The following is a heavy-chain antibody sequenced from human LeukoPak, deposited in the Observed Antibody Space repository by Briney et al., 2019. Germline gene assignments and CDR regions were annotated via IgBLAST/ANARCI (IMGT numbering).Heavy chain of an antibody. J-gene: IGHJ4*02. CDR2: ISDDGNNK. V-gene: IGHV3-30*03. Sequence: GGSLRLSCAASGFTFSNYGMHWVRQAPGKGLEWVAVISDDGNNKYYVDSVKGRFTISRDNSKNTLYLQMDSLRVEDTAVYYCAGGLLGCRGGSCYPTDYWGQGTLVIVSS. CDR1: GFTFSNYG. D-gene: IGHD2-15*01. CDR3: AGGLLGCRGGSCYPTDY.